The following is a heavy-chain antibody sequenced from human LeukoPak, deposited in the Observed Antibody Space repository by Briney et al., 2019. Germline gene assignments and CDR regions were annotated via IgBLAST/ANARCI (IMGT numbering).Heavy chain of an antibody. CDR3: AKGAGYSSNWNFDY. D-gene: IGHD6-13*01. Sequence: GGSLRLSCAASGFTFSSYATSWVRQAPGKGLEWVSTISSRGDSTHYADSVKGRFTISRDNSKNTLYLQMNSLRLEDTAGYYCAKGAGYSSNWNFDYWGQGTLVTVSS. CDR2: ISSRGDST. V-gene: IGHV3-23*01. CDR1: GFTFSSYA. J-gene: IGHJ4*02.